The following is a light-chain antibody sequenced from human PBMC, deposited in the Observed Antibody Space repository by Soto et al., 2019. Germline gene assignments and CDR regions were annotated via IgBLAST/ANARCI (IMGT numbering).Light chain of an antibody. Sequence: DIVMTQSPLSLPVTPGEPASISCRSSQSIMHSNGYNYLDWYLQKPGQSPQLLIYLGSNRASAVPDRFSGSGSGTDFTLKIIRVEAEDVGVYYCMQALQTPWTFGLGTKVEIK. CDR1: QSIMHSNGYNY. CDR3: MQALQTPWT. CDR2: LGS. J-gene: IGKJ1*01. V-gene: IGKV2-28*01.